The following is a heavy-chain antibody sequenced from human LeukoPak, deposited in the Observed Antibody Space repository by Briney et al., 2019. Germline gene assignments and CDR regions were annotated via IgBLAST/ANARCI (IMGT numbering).Heavy chain of an antibody. V-gene: IGHV3-64D*06. D-gene: IGHD1-1*01. Sequence: GGSLRLSCSAPGFTFSKNAMHWVRQAPGKGLEYVSAITNNGGTTYYADSVKGRFTISRDNSKNTLFLQMSSLRAEDTAVYYCVKAYNWNVYSSGDYWGQGTLVTVSS. CDR3: VKAYNWNVYSSGDY. CDR1: GFTFSKNA. CDR2: ITNNGGTT. J-gene: IGHJ4*02.